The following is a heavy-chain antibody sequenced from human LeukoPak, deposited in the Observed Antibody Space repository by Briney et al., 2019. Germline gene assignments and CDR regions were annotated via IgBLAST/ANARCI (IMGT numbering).Heavy chain of an antibody. J-gene: IGHJ3*02. V-gene: IGHV3-23*01. Sequence: SGGSLRLSCTVSGFTVSTNSMSWVRQAPGKGLEWVSAISGSGGSTYYADSVKGRFTISSDNSKNTLYLQMNSLRAEDTAVYYCASPIQNDAFDIWGQGTMVTVSS. CDR3: ASPIQNDAFDI. CDR1: GFTVSTNS. CDR2: ISGSGGST. D-gene: IGHD2-2*02.